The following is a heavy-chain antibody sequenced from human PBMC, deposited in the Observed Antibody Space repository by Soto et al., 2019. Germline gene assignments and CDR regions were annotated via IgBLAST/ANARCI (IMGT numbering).Heavy chain of an antibody. V-gene: IGHV4-30-2*01. D-gene: IGHD3-3*01. CDR2: IYQSGST. J-gene: IGHJ6*02. Sequence: QLQLQESGSGLVKPSQTLSLTCAVSGVSISSDGYSWSWSRQPPGKVLEWIGFIYQSGSTYYNPSRRSRGTMSVDRSKNQFSLKRTSVTAADTAVYYCARAYYDFWTSYHYGMDVWGQGTTVTVSS. CDR3: ARAYYDFWTSYHYGMDV. CDR1: GVSISSDGYS.